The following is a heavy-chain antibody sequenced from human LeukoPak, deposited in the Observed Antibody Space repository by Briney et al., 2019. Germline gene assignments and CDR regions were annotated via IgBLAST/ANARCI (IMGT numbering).Heavy chain of an antibody. Sequence: GRSLRLSCAASGFTFSSYGMHWVRQAPGKGLEWVAVIWYDGSNKYYADSVKGRFTISRDNSKNTLYLQMSSLRAEDTAVYYCARDSSRYAFDYWGQGTLVTVSS. V-gene: IGHV3-33*01. CDR3: ARDSSRYAFDY. CDR2: IWYDGSNK. CDR1: GFTFSSYG. D-gene: IGHD6-13*01. J-gene: IGHJ4*02.